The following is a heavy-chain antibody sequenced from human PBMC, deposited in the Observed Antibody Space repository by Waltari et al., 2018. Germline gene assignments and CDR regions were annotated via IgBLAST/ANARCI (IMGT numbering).Heavy chain of an antibody. CDR3: ARDGGSLEWLPFDY. Sequence: QVQLQESGPGLVKPSETLSLTCTVSGGSISSYSWSWIRQPAGKGLEWIGRIYTSGSTNYNPSLKSRVTMSVDTSKNQFSLKLSSVTAADTAVYYCARDGGSLEWLPFDYWGQGTLVTVSS. CDR2: IYTSGST. J-gene: IGHJ4*02. CDR1: GGSISSYS. D-gene: IGHD3-3*01. V-gene: IGHV4-4*07.